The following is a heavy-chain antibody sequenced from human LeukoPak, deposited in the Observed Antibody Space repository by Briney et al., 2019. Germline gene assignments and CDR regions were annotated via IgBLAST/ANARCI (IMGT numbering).Heavy chain of an antibody. D-gene: IGHD2/OR15-2a*01. Sequence: GGSLRLSCAASGFTFSSYAMSWVRQAPGKGLEWVSYISSSSSTIYYADSVKGRFTISRDNAKNSLYLQMNSLRAEDTAVYYCARDLNTGMDVWGRGTTVTVSS. CDR1: GFTFSSYA. CDR2: ISSSSSTI. V-gene: IGHV3-48*01. CDR3: ARDLNTGMDV. J-gene: IGHJ6*02.